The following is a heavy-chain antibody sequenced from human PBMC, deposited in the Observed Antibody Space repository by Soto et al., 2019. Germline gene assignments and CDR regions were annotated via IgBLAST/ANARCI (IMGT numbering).Heavy chain of an antibody. CDR1: GFTFSSYD. J-gene: IGHJ4*02. V-gene: IGHV3-13*04. CDR3: ASGTNGAFFVY. Sequence: SCAASGFTFSSYDMHWVRQATGKGLEWVSAIGTAGDTYYPGSVKGRFTISRDNVKNSLYLQMNSLRAEDTAVYYCASGTNGAFFVYWGQGILVTVSS. CDR2: IGTAGDT. D-gene: IGHD2-8*01.